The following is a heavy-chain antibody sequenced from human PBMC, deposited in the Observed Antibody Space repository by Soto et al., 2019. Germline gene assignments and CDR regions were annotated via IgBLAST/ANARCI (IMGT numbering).Heavy chain of an antibody. V-gene: IGHV1-69*13. J-gene: IGHJ4*02. CDR2: IIPIFGTA. D-gene: IGHD3-22*01. Sequence: GASVKVSCKASGGTFSSYAISWVRQAPGQGLEWMGGIIPIFGTANYAQKFQGRVTITADESTSTAYMELSSLRSEDTAVYYCARGPKEYYYDRTRYCDYWGQGTLGTV. CDR1: GGTFSSYA. CDR3: ARGPKEYYYDRTRYCDY.